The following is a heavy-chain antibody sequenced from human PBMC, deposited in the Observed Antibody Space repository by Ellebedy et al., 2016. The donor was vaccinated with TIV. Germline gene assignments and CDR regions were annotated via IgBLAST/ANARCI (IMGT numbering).Heavy chain of an antibody. D-gene: IGHD2-15*01. CDR1: GYTFTSYY. J-gene: IGHJ6*02. CDR3: ATEGGGYYYGMDV. Sequence: VSVKVSCKASGYTFTSYYMHWVRQAPGQGLEWMGIINPSGGSTSYAQKFQGRVTMTRDTSTSTVYMELSSLRSEDTAVYYCATEGGGYYYGMDVWGQGTTVTVSS. V-gene: IGHV1-46*01. CDR2: INPSGGST.